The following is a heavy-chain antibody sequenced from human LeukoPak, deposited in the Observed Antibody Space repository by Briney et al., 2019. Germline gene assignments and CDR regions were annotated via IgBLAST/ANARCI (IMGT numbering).Heavy chain of an antibody. Sequence: SETLSLTCTVSGGSISSYYWSWIRQPPGKGLECLGYIYYSGSTNYNPSLKSRVTISVDTSKNQFSLKLSSVTAADTAVYYCARREFFGAGSYYFPATEQRQFDYWGQGTLVTVSS. CDR2: IYYSGST. V-gene: IGHV4-59*12. J-gene: IGHJ4*02. D-gene: IGHD3-10*01. CDR1: GGSISSYY. CDR3: ARREFFGAGSYYFPATEQRQFDY.